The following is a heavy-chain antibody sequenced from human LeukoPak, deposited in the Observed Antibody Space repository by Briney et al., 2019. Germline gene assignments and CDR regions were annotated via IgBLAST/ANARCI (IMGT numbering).Heavy chain of an antibody. CDR3: ATARRYDSSGYQIVYFDY. CDR2: INPSGGST. V-gene: IGHV1-46*01. D-gene: IGHD3-22*01. Sequence: ASVKVSCKASGYTFTSYYMHWVRQAPGQGLEWMGIINPSGGSTSYAQKFQGRVTMTRDTSTSTVYMELSSLRSEDTAVYYCATARRYDSSGYQIVYFDYWGQGTLVTVSS. J-gene: IGHJ4*02. CDR1: GYTFTSYY.